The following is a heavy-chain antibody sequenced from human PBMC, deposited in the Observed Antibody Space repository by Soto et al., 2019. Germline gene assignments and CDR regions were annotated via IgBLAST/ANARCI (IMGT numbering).Heavy chain of an antibody. CDR1: GYTFTTYG. V-gene: IGHV1-18*01. Sequence: QVQLVQSGAEVKKPGASVKVSCRASGYTFTTYGITWVRQAPGQGLEWMGSISGYNGNTNYAQKFQGRVTMTTDTSTSTAYRELRSLRSADTAVYFCAKGYNYGYGDYWGLGTLVTVSS. D-gene: IGHD5-18*01. J-gene: IGHJ4*02. CDR3: AKGYNYGYGDY. CDR2: ISGYNGNT.